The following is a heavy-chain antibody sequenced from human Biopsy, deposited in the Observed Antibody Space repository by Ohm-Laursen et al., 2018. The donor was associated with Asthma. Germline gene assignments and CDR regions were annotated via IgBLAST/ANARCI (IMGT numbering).Heavy chain of an antibody. Sequence: ASAKASCKTSGYTFNSAGITWVRQAPGQGLEWMGWISVYNGNTKVAQKPQDRVTMITDTSTSTAYMELRSLRSDDTAVYFCARAVDYSHYYGIDVWGQGTTVTVS. J-gene: IGHJ6*02. CDR1: GYTFNSAG. D-gene: IGHD3-10*01. CDR3: ARAVDYSHYYGIDV. V-gene: IGHV1-18*01. CDR2: ISVYNGNT.